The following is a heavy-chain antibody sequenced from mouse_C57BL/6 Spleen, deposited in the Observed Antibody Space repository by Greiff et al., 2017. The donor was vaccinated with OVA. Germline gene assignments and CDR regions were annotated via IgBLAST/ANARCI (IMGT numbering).Heavy chain of an antibody. V-gene: IGHV1-26*01. CDR1: GYTFTDYY. Sequence: EVQLQQSGPELVKPGASVKISCKASGYTFTDYYMNWVKQSHGKSLEWIGDINPNNGGTSYNQKFKGKATLTVDKSSSTAYMELRSLTSEDSAVYYCARGNYYGSRPRYFDVWGTGTTVTVSS. D-gene: IGHD1-1*01. J-gene: IGHJ1*03. CDR3: ARGNYYGSRPRYFDV. CDR2: INPNNGGT.